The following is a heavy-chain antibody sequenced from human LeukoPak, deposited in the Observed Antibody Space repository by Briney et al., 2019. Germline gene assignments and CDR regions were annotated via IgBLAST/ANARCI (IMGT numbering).Heavy chain of an antibody. CDR3: ARDLYGSGSYYNYYYYYMDV. V-gene: IGHV4-61*02. J-gene: IGHJ6*03. Sequence: SQTLSLTCTVSGGSISSGSYYWSWIRQPAGKGLEWIGRIYTIGSTNYNPSLKSRVTISVDTSKNQFSLKLSSVTAADTAVYYCARDLYGSGSYYNYYYYYMDVWGKGTTVTVSS. D-gene: IGHD3-10*01. CDR1: GGSISSGSYY. CDR2: IYTIGST.